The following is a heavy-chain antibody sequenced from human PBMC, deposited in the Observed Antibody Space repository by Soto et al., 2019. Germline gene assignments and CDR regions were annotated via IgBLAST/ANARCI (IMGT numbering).Heavy chain of an antibody. CDR3: ARWGGLRGHDY. D-gene: IGHD4-17*01. J-gene: IGHJ4*02. V-gene: IGHV4-34*01. CDR1: GGSFSGYY. Sequence: SETLSLTCAVYGGSFSGYYWSWIRQPPGKGLEWIGEINHSGSTNYNPSLKSRVTISVDTSKNQFSLKLSSVTAADTAVYYCARWGGLRGHDYWGQGTLVTVSS. CDR2: INHSGST.